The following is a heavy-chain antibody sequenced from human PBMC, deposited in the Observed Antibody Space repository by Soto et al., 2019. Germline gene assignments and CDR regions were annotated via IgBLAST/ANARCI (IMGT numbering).Heavy chain of an antibody. Sequence: QVHLQQWGAGLLKPSGTLSLTCAVSGGSFSDAYWSWVRQSPGRGLEWIGEVFHAGNTNYNPSLKSRVNLSADTAKNQFSLRLTSVTAADSAVYYCARAPRELLAEGPLFLYYYYGLDVWGQGTTVVVSS. CDR3: ARAPRELLAEGPLFLYYYYGLDV. D-gene: IGHD1-7*01. V-gene: IGHV4-34*02. CDR2: VFHAGNT. CDR1: GGSFSDAY. J-gene: IGHJ6*02.